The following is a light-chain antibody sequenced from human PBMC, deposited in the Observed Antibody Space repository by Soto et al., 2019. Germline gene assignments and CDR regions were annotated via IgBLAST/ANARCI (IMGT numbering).Light chain of an antibody. CDR2: AAS. J-gene: IGKJ5*01. V-gene: IGKV1-12*02. CDR3: QQLHSYPFT. Sequence: DIQMTQSPSSMSASVGDRVTITCLASQAIGTWLAWYQQKPGEAPNLLIYAASTLLSGVPSRFSGSGSETDFTLTISSLQPEDFATYYCQQLHSYPFTFGQGTRLEIK. CDR1: QAIGTW.